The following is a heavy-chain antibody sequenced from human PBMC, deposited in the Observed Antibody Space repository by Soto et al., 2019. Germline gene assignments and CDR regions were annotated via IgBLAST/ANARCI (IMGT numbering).Heavy chain of an antibody. J-gene: IGHJ4*02. D-gene: IGHD1-20*01. V-gene: IGHV3-30*03. Sequence: QSGGSLRLSCAASGFTFSSYGMHWVRQAPGKGLEWVAVISYDGSNKYYADSVKGRFTISRDNSKNTLYLQMNSLRAEDTAVYYCAPSGNWNVYWGQGTLVTVSS. CDR2: ISYDGSNK. CDR1: GFTFSSYG. CDR3: APSGNWNVY.